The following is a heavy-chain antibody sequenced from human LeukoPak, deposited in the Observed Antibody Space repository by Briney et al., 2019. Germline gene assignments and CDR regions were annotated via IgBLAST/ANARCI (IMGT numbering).Heavy chain of an antibody. CDR3: ARVRGYYFDY. V-gene: IGHV3-33*01. CDR2: IWYDGSAK. CDR1: GFTFSNYD. J-gene: IGHJ4*02. Sequence: GGSLRLSCAASGFTFSNYDMHWVRQPPGKGPEWEAVIWYDGSAKYYVDSVKGRFTISRDNSKNTLYLQMNRLRAEDTAVYYCARVRGYYFDYWGQGTLVTVSS.